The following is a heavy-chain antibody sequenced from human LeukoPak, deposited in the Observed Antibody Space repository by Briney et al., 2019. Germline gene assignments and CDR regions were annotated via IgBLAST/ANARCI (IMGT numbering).Heavy chain of an antibody. CDR2: ISSDGSST. J-gene: IGHJ4*02. CDR3: ARDQRVTGRPDIDY. V-gene: IGHV3-74*03. CDR1: GFTFRNHW. D-gene: IGHD6-6*01. Sequence: GGSLRLSCAASGFTFRNHWMHWVRQTPGKGLVWVSRISSDGSSTTYADSEKGRFTISRDNAKNTLYLQMNNLRAEDTAMYYCARDQRVTGRPDIDYWGQGTLVIVSS.